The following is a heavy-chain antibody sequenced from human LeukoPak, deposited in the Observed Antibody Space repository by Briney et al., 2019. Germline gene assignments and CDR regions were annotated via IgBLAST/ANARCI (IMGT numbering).Heavy chain of an antibody. CDR3: ARGAVGAVYYFDY. CDR2: IYYSGST. J-gene: IGHJ4*02. Sequence: SETLSLTCTVSGGSISSGDYYWSWIRQPPGKGLEWIGYIYYSGSTYYNPSLKSRVTISVDTSENQFSLKLSSVTAADTAVYYCARGAVGAVYYFDYWGQGTLVTVSS. D-gene: IGHD1-26*01. V-gene: IGHV4-30-4*01. CDR1: GGSISSGDYY.